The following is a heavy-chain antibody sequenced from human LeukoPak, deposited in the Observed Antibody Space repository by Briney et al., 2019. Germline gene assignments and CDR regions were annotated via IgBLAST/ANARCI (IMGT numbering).Heavy chain of an antibody. CDR2: IYSGGNT. J-gene: IGHJ4*02. V-gene: IGHV3-66*01. D-gene: IGHD5-24*01. Sequence: PGGSLSLSCAASGFTVGSNYMSWVRQAPGKGLEWVSTIYSGGNTFYADSVKGRFTISRDNSKNTLYFQMNSLRAEDTAVYYCATGRDAYKSGCWGQGTLVTVSS. CDR1: GFTVGSNY. CDR3: ATGRDAYKSGC.